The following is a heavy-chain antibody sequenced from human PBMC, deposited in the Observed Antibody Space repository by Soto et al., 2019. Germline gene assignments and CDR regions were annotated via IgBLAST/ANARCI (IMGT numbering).Heavy chain of an antibody. CDR1: GFTFSLYS. V-gene: IGHV3-21*06. D-gene: IGHD5-18*01. CDR3: VRARATDSRPDS. Sequence: EVQLVESGGGLVKPGGSLRLSCAASGFTFSLYSMIWVRRAPGKGLDWVSSITSSSTYIYYADSLKGRFTISRDNAKNSLYLHMDSLRAEDTAMYYCVRARATDSRPDSWGQGTLVTVSS. CDR2: ITSSSTYI. J-gene: IGHJ5*01.